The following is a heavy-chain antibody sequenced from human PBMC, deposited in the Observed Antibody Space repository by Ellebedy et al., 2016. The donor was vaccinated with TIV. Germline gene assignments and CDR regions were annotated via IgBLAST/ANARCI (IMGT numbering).Heavy chain of an antibody. V-gene: IGHV3-64*04. J-gene: IGHJ4*02. Sequence: GESLKISCSASGFTFSSYAMHWVRQAPGKGLEYVSAISSNGGSTYYADSVKGRFTISRDNAKNSLYLQMNSLRAEDTAVYYCARASWEDYYGSGSIYWGQGTLVTVSS. D-gene: IGHD3-10*01. CDR1: GFTFSSYA. CDR2: ISSNGGST. CDR3: ARASWEDYYGSGSIY.